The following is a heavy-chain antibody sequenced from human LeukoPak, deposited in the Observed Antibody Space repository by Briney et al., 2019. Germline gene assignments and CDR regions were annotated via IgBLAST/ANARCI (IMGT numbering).Heavy chain of an antibody. J-gene: IGHJ6*02. CDR2: ISSDGLSE. V-gene: IGHV3-30*18. CDR3: AKDLDRGDVYYYYYGMDV. D-gene: IGHD2-21*01. CDR1: GFPLRSYW. Sequence: GGSLRLSCAASGFPLRSYWMSWVRQAPGKGLEWVATISSDGLSENSADPVKGRFTISRDNSKNTLYLQMNSLRAEDTAVYYCAKDLDRGDVYYYYYGMDVWGQGTTVTVSS.